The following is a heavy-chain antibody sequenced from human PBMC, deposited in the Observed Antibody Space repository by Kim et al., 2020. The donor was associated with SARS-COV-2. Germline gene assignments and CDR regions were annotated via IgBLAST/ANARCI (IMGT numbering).Heavy chain of an antibody. D-gene: IGHD3-16*01. CDR1: GYTFTTYG. CDR2: INTYDGKS. V-gene: IGHV1-18*01. Sequence: ASVKVSCKASGYTFTTYGISWVRQAPGQGLEWMGWINTYDGKSDYAQKYKGRVTMTTDTSTTTAYMELRSLTTDDTAVYYCARDGGIRRLLIYFGMYVWG. CDR3: ARDGGIRRLLIYFGMYV. J-gene: IGHJ6*02.